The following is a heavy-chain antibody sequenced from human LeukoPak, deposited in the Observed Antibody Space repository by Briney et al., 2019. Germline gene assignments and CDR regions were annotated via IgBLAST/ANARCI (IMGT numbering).Heavy chain of an antibody. Sequence: PGGSLRLSCAASGFTFSSYAMSWVRQAPGKGLEWVSAISGSGGSTYYADSVKGRITISRDNSKNTLYLQMNSLRAEDTAVYYCAKLFYSSSAGDAFDIWGQGTMVTVSS. J-gene: IGHJ3*02. V-gene: IGHV3-23*01. CDR1: GFTFSSYA. CDR2: ISGSGGST. CDR3: AKLFYSSSAGDAFDI. D-gene: IGHD6-6*01.